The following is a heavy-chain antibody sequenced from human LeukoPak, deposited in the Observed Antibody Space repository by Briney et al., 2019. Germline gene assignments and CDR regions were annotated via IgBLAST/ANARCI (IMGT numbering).Heavy chain of an antibody. J-gene: IGHJ6*03. CDR2: IHYSGST. V-gene: IGHV4-39*02. D-gene: IGHD2-21*02. CDR1: GDSISGSTYY. CDR3: ARDGGDRYYYYYMDV. Sequence: SETLSLTCTVSGDSISGSTYYWCWIRQPPGKGLEWIGSIHYSGSTQYNPSLKSRVSTSVDTSKNQFSLKLTSVSAADTAVYYCARDGGDRYYYYYMDVWGKGTTVTISS.